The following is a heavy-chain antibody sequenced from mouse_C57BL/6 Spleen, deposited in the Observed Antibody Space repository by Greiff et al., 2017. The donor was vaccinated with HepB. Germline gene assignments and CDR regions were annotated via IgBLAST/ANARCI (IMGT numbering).Heavy chain of an antibody. CDR1: GFNIKDYY. CDR2: IDPEDGET. Sequence: EVKLQESGAELVKPGASVKLSCTASGFNIKDYYMHWVKQRTEQGLEWIGRIDPEDGETKYAQKFQGKATITADTSSNTAYLQLSSLTSEDTAVYYCAREGRDYFDYWGQGTTLTVSS. V-gene: IGHV14-2*01. CDR3: AREGRDYFDY. J-gene: IGHJ2*01.